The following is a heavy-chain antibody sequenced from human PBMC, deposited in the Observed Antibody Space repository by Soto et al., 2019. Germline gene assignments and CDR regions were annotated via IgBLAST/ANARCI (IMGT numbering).Heavy chain of an antibody. Sequence: SETLSLTCTVSGDSISSPDYYWSWIRQAPGKGLELIGYVYYRGSIYYTPSFESRVSISIDTSKKQSSLRLRSVTAADTAVYYCVRDGTKTLRDWFDPWGQGISVTVSS. J-gene: IGHJ5*02. V-gene: IGHV4-30-4*01. CDR2: VYYRGSI. CDR1: GDSISSPDYY. CDR3: VRDGTKTLRDWFDP. D-gene: IGHD1-1*01.